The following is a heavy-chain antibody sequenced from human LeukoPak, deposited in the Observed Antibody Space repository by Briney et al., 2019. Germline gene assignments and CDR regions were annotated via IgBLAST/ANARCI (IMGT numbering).Heavy chain of an antibody. CDR1: GFTFSSYG. CDR2: IRYDGSNK. D-gene: IGHD3-9*01. CDR3: AKLGGYFDWSPYHRMVDY. J-gene: IGHJ4*02. Sequence: GGSLRLSCAASGFTFSSYGMHWVRQAPGKGLEWVAFIRYDGSNKYYADSVKGRFTISRDNSKNTLYLQMNSLRAEDTAVYYCAKLGGYFDWSPYHRMVDYWGQGTLVTVSS. V-gene: IGHV3-30*02.